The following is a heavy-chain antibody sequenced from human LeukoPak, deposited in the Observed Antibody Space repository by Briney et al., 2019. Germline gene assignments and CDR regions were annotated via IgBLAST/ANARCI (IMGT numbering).Heavy chain of an antibody. Sequence: GGSLRLSCAASGFTFSSYWMSWVRQAPGKGLEWVANIKQDGSEKYYVDSVKGRFTISRDNAKNSLYLQMNSLRAEDTAVYYCARDRTYYDFWSGYCTGAGWFDPWGQGTLVTVSS. D-gene: IGHD3-3*01. V-gene: IGHV3-7*01. J-gene: IGHJ5*02. CDR2: IKQDGSEK. CDR3: ARDRTYYDFWSGYCTGAGWFDP. CDR1: GFTFSSYW.